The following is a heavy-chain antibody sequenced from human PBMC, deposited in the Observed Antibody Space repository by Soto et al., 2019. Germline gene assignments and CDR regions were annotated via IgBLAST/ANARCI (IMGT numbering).Heavy chain of an antibody. CDR3: AKDEDYYDSSGTLPLFDY. CDR2: ISGSGGST. Sequence: PGGSLRLSCAASGFTFSSYAMSWVRQAPGKGLEWVSAISGSGGSTYYADSVKGRFTISRDNSKNTLYLQMNSLRAEDTAVYYCAKDEDYYDSSGTLPLFDYWGQGTLVTVSS. CDR1: GFTFSSYA. J-gene: IGHJ4*02. V-gene: IGHV3-23*01. D-gene: IGHD3-22*01.